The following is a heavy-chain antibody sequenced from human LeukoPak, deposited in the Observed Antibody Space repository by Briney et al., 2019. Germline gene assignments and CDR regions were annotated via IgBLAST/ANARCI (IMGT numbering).Heavy chain of an antibody. V-gene: IGHV4-39*07. CDR3: ARDPSGGSYYHHFDY. Sequence: SETLSLTCTVSGGSISSSSYYWGWIRQPPGKGLEWIGSIYYSGSTYYNPSLKSRVTISVDTSKNQFSLKLSSVTAADTAVYYCARDPSGGSYYHHFDYWGQGTLVTVSS. CDR2: IYYSGST. D-gene: IGHD1-26*01. J-gene: IGHJ4*02. CDR1: GGSISSSSYY.